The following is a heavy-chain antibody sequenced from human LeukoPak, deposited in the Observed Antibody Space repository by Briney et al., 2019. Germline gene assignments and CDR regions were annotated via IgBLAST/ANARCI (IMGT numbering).Heavy chain of an antibody. D-gene: IGHD2-21*02. CDR2: ITNSGGGT. J-gene: IGHJ4*02. CDR3: AKKGAVTATGYFDY. Sequence: GGSLRLSCAASGFTFSNYAMSWVRQAPGKGLEWVSGITNSGGGTFYADSVKGRFTISRDNSKNTLYLQMNNLRAEDTAIYYCAKKGAVTATGYFDYWGQGALVTVSS. CDR1: GFTFSNYA. V-gene: IGHV3-23*01.